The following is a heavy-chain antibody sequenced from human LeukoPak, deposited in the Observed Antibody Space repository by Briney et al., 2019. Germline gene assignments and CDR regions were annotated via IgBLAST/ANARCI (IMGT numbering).Heavy chain of an antibody. D-gene: IGHD4-17*01. J-gene: IGHJ3*02. CDR2: INHSGST. CDR3: ASLWRVHGDYGAPDAFDI. Sequence: SETLSLTCAVYGGSFSGYYWSWIRQPPGKGLEWIGEINHSGSTNYNPSLKSRVTISVDTSKNQFSLKLSSVTAADTAVYYCASLWRVHGDYGAPDAFDIWGQGTMVTVSS. CDR1: GGSFSGYY. V-gene: IGHV4-34*01.